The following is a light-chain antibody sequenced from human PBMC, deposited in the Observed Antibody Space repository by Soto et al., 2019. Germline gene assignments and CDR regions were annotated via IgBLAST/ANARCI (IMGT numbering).Light chain of an antibody. Sequence: DVQMTQSPPSLSASVGDRVTITCRASQTIDRSLNWYQQKPGKAPNLLIYDASNLQSVTLTISSLQPDDFATYSCQQSHSLPFTFGPGTKVDIK. CDR1: QTIDRS. J-gene: IGKJ3*01. V-gene: IGKV1-39*01. CDR3: QQSHSLPFT. CDR2: DAS.